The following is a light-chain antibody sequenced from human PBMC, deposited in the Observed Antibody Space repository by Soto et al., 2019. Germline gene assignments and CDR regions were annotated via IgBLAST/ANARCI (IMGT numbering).Light chain of an antibody. Sequence: DIVLTQSPGTLSLSPGERATLSCRASQTLSSTYLAWYQQKPGQAPRLLIYGASSRAAGVPDRFSGSASGTDFTLTISRLEPEDFAVYFCQQYGGSPFTFGPGTKVDIK. CDR3: QQYGGSPFT. CDR1: QTLSSTY. V-gene: IGKV3-20*01. J-gene: IGKJ3*01. CDR2: GAS.